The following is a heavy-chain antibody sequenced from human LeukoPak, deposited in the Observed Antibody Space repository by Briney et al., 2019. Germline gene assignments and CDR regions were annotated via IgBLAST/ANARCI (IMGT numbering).Heavy chain of an antibody. J-gene: IGHJ4*02. D-gene: IGHD6-13*01. V-gene: IGHV3-48*01. Sequence: QSGGSLRLSCAASGFTFDSYSMSWVRQAPGKGLEWVSYITSGSSTIYYPDSVKGRFTISRDNSKNTLYLQMGSLRAEDMAVYYCARDVAAAGCFDYWGQGTLVTVSS. CDR1: GFTFDSYS. CDR3: ARDVAAAGCFDY. CDR2: ITSGSSTI.